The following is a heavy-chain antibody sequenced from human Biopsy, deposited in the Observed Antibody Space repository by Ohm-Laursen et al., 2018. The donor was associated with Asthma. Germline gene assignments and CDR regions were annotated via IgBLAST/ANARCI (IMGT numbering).Heavy chain of an antibody. CDR3: ERGGYCTSPTCPWGRYATDV. Sequence: SLRLSCAASGFTFNSYWMSWVRQAPGKGLEWVANIKKDGSETYYVDSVKGRFTISRDNAKNSLYLHINSLRAEDTAVYYCERGGYCTSPTCPWGRYATDVWGQGTTVTVAS. CDR2: IKKDGSET. V-gene: IGHV3-7*01. J-gene: IGHJ6*02. CDR1: GFTFNSYW. D-gene: IGHD2-2*01.